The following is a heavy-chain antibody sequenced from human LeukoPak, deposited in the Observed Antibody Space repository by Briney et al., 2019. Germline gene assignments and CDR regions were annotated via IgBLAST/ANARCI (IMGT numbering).Heavy chain of an antibody. CDR3: ARNIAVAGTPFDY. CDR1: GFTFSSYG. V-gene: IGHV3-30*02. CDR2: IRYDGSNK. J-gene: IGHJ4*02. Sequence: GGSLRLSCAASGFTFSSYGMHWVRQAPGKGLEWVAFIRYDGSNKYYADSVKGRFTISRDNSKNTLYLQMNSLRAEDTAVYYCARNIAVAGTPFDYWGQGTLVTVSS. D-gene: IGHD6-19*01.